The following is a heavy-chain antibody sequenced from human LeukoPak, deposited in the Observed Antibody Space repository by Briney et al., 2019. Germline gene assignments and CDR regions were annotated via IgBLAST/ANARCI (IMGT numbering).Heavy chain of an antibody. Sequence: GGSLRLSCAASGFTFSNYAMSWVRQAPGKGLEWVSVISYSGGSTYYADSVKGRFTISRDNSKNTPYLQMNSLRAEDTAVYFCAKIRECSTTSCYRTYGMDVWGQGTTVTVSS. CDR2: ISYSGGST. J-gene: IGHJ6*02. CDR1: GFTFSNYA. CDR3: AKIRECSTTSCYRTYGMDV. V-gene: IGHV3-23*01. D-gene: IGHD2-2*01.